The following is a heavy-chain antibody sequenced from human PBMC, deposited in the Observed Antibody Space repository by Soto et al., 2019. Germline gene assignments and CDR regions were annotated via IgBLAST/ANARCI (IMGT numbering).Heavy chain of an antibody. Sequence: PSETLSLTCAVYGGSFSGYYWSWIRQPPGKGLEWIGEINHSGSTNYNPSLKSRVTISVDTSKNQFSLKLSSVTAADTAVYYCARYKRSGYDEVADYWGQGTLVTVSS. CDR1: GGSFSGYY. CDR2: INHSGST. J-gene: IGHJ4*02. D-gene: IGHD5-12*01. CDR3: ARYKRSGYDEVADY. V-gene: IGHV4-34*01.